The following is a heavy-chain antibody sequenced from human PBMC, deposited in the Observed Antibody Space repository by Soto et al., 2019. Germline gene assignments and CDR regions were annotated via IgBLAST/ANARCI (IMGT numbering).Heavy chain of an antibody. V-gene: IGHV3-30-3*01. D-gene: IGHD2-15*01. J-gene: IGHJ6*02. CDR2: ISYDGSNK. CDR3: ARGGGGYCSGESCGMDV. CDR1: GFTFSSYA. Sequence: QVQLVESGGGVVQPGRSLRLSCAASGFTFSSYAMHWVRQAPGKGLEWVAVISYDGSNKYYADSVKGRFTISRDNSKNTLYLQMNSLRAEDTAVYYCARGGGGYCSGESCGMDVWGQGTTVTVSS.